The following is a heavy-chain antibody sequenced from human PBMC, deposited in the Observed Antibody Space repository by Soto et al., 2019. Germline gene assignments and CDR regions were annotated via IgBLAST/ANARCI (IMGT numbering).Heavy chain of an antibody. CDR3: ATSEGRDGYSFDY. CDR2: INPNGGST. V-gene: IGHV1-46*01. CDR1: GDTFTSYY. Sequence: ASVKVSCKAPGDTFTSYYMHWVRQAPGHGLEWMGVINPNGGSTRFAEKFQDRVTITADESTGTAYLELSSLTSEDTAVYYCATSEGRDGYSFDYWGPGTLVTVSS. D-gene: IGHD5-12*01. J-gene: IGHJ4*02.